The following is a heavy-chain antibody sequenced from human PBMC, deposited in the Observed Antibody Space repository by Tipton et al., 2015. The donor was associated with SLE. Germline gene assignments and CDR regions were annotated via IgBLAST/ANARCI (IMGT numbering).Heavy chain of an antibody. Sequence: LRLSCTVSGGSISSSSYYWGWIRQPPGKGLEWVGSIYYSGNTYYNPSLKSRVTISVDTSKIQFSLKLSSVAAADTAVYYCARRLVAAANDWYFGLWGRGTLGTVSS. CDR2: IYYSGNT. J-gene: IGHJ2*01. CDR1: GGSISSSSYY. D-gene: IGHD2-2*01. V-gene: IGHV4-39*07. CDR3: ARRLVAAANDWYFGL.